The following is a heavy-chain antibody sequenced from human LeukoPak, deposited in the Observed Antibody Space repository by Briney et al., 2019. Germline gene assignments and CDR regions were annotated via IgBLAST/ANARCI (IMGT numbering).Heavy chain of an antibody. V-gene: IGHV4-61*02. D-gene: IGHD3-10*01. CDR2: IYTSGST. CDR3: ARHGGSGLDWFDP. CDR1: GGSISSGDYY. J-gene: IGHJ5*02. Sequence: PSETLSLTCTVSGGSISSGDYYWSWIRQPAGKGLEWIGRIYTSGSTNYNPSLNSRVTISVDTSNNQFSLKLSSVTAADTAVYYCARHGGSGLDWFDPWGQGTLVTVSS.